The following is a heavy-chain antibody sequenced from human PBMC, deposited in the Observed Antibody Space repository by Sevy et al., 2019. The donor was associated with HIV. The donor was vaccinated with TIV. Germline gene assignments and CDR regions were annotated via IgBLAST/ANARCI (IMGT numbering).Heavy chain of an antibody. CDR1: GFTISSNY. CDR2: IYGNHST. J-gene: IGHJ1*01. D-gene: IGHD5-18*01. V-gene: IGHV3-53*01. CDR3: ARVSYSAEYFQH. Sequence: GGSLRLSCAASGFTISSNYLSWVRQVPGKGLEWVSVIYGNHSTYYADFVMGRFTISRDNSKNTLYLQMNSLRAEDTAVYYCARVSYSAEYFQHWGQGTLVTVSS.